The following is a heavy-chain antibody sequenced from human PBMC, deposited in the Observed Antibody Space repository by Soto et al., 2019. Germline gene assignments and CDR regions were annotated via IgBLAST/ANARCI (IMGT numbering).Heavy chain of an antibody. Sequence: GSLRLSYAASGFTFRNYGMNWVRQAPGKGLEWVSYIGIGSSTTYYADSVKGRFTISRDNVKNSLYLQMNSLRAEDTAVYYCASGTNGAFFVYWGQGILVTVSS. CDR1: GFTFRNYG. D-gene: IGHD2-8*01. CDR3: ASGTNGAFFVY. J-gene: IGHJ4*02. CDR2: IGIGSSTT. V-gene: IGHV3-48*04.